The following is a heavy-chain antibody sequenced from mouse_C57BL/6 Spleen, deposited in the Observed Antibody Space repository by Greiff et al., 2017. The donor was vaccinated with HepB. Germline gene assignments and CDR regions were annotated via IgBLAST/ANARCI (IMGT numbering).Heavy chain of an antibody. Sequence: EVKLEESGGGLVKPGGSLKLSCAASGFTFSSYAMSWVRQTPEKRLEWVATISDGGSYTYYPDNVKGRFTISRDNAKNNLYLQMSHLKSEDTAMYYCARDRGNPFDYWGQGTTLTVSS. CDR1: GFTFSSYA. J-gene: IGHJ2*01. CDR3: ARDRGNPFDY. D-gene: IGHD2-1*01. CDR2: ISDGGSYT. V-gene: IGHV5-4*01.